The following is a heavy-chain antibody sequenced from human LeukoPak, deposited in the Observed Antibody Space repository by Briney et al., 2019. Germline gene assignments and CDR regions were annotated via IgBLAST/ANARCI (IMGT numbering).Heavy chain of an antibody. Sequence: GGSLTLSCAASGFTFSDYYMSWIRHAPGKGLEWVSYISSSGTTIYYADSVKGRFTISRDNAKNSLFLQMNSLRAEDTAVYYCARAYDFWSGYYYGDYWGQGTLVTVSS. J-gene: IGHJ4*02. CDR1: GFTFSDYY. CDR3: ARAYDFWSGYYYGDY. CDR2: ISSSGTTI. D-gene: IGHD3-3*01. V-gene: IGHV3-11*01.